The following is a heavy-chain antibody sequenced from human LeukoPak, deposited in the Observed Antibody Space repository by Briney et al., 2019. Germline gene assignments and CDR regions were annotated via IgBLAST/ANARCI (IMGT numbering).Heavy chain of an antibody. J-gene: IGHJ4*02. CDR3: ARDRRPLTYDY. Sequence: GGSLRLSCAASGFTFSSYGMHWVRQAPGKGLEWVAVIWYDGSNKYYADSVKGRFTISRDNSKSTLYLQMNSLRAEDTAVYYCARDRRPLTYDYWGQGTLVTVSS. CDR1: GFTFSSYG. V-gene: IGHV3-33*01. CDR2: IWYDGSNK.